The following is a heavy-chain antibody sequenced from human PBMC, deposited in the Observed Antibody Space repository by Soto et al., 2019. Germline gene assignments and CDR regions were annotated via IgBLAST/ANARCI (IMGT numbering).Heavy chain of an antibody. V-gene: IGHV3-30*04. Sequence: ESGGGVVQPGRSLRLSCAASGFTFSSYAMHWVRQAPGKGLEWVAVISYNGRNKYYTDSVKGRLTISRDNSKNTLYLQMNSLRAEDTAVYYCAREWERHFDYWGQGTLVTVSS. CDR3: AREWERHFDY. J-gene: IGHJ4*02. D-gene: IGHD1-26*01. CDR2: ISYNGRNK. CDR1: GFTFSSYA.